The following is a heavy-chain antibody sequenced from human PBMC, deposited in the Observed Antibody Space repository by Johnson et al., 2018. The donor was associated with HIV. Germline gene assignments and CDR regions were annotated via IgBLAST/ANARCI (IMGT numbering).Heavy chain of an antibody. CDR3: ARPRTGSDAFDI. CDR2: ISYDGSNK. CDR1: EFTFSSYA. J-gene: IGHJ3*02. Sequence: VQLVESGGGVVQPGRSLRLSCAASEFTFSSYAMHWVRQAPGKGLEWVAVISYDGSNKYYADSVKGRFTISRDNSKNTLYLQRNSLRAEDTAVYYCARPRTGSDAFDIWGQGTMVTVSS. D-gene: IGHD7-27*01. V-gene: IGHV3-30-3*01.